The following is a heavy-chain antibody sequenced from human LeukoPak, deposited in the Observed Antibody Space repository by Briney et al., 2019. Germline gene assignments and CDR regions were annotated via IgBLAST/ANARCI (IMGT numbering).Heavy chain of an antibody. CDR3: ARAPALYCSSTSCYVDGMDV. CDR2: IIPIFGTA. CDR1: GGTFSSYA. V-gene: IGHV1-69*13. J-gene: IGHJ6*02. Sequence: GASVNVSCKASGGTFSSYAISWVRQAPGQGLEWMGGIIPIFGTANYAQKFQGRVTVTADESTSTAYMELSSLRSEDTAVYYCARAPALYCSSTSCYVDGMDVWGQGTTVTVSS. D-gene: IGHD2-2*01.